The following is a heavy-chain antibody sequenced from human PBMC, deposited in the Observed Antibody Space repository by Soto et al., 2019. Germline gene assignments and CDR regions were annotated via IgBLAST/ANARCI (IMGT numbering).Heavy chain of an antibody. D-gene: IGHD3-10*01. Sequence: EVQLLESGGGLVQPGGSLRLSCAASGFTFSSYAMSWVRQAPGKGLEWVSAISGSGGSTYYADSVKGRFTISRDNSKNTLYLQMNSLRAEDTAVYFCAKAVDYYGSGSYFDYWGQGTLVTVSS. CDR3: AKAVDYYGSGSYFDY. V-gene: IGHV3-23*01. CDR2: ISGSGGST. CDR1: GFTFSSYA. J-gene: IGHJ4*02.